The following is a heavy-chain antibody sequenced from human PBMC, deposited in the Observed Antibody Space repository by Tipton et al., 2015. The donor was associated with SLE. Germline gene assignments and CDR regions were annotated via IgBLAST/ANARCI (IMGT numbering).Heavy chain of an antibody. J-gene: IGHJ4*02. CDR1: GGSISSSSYY. CDR3: ARVTRNYGVCDY. D-gene: IGHD3-10*01. CDR2: INHSGST. V-gene: IGHV4-39*07. Sequence: TLSLTCTVSGGSISSSSYYWSWIRQPPGKGLEWIGEINHSGSTNYNPSLKSRVTISVDTSKNQFSLKLSSVTAADTAVYYCARVTRNYGVCDYWGQGTLVTVSS.